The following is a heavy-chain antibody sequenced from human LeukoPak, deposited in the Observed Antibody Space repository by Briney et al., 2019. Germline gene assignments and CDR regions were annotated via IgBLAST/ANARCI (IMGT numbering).Heavy chain of an antibody. CDR3: ARDLIIWGASLLGAFDI. V-gene: IGHV3-20*04. D-gene: IGHD3-16*01. Sequence: GGSLRLSCAASGFTFDDYGLSWVRQVPGKGLEWVSGLNWNGASTGYADSVKGRFTISRDNAKNSLYLQMNSLRAEDTAVYYCARDLIIWGASLLGAFDIWGQGTMVTVSS. CDR1: GFTFDDYG. J-gene: IGHJ3*02. CDR2: LNWNGAST.